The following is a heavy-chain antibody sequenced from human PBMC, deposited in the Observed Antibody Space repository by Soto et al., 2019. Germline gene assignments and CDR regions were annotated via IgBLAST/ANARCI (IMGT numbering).Heavy chain of an antibody. Sequence: SVRVSCKASGCTFSSYAISWVRQAPGQGLEWMGGIIPIFGTANYAQKFQGRVTITADESTSTAYMELSSLRSEDTAVYYCARGADAVYYSYYGMQVWGQGTTVNVSS. D-gene: IGHD6-19*01. V-gene: IGHV1-69*13. CDR2: IIPIFGTA. CDR3: ARGADAVYYSYYGMQV. J-gene: IGHJ6*01. CDR1: GCTFSSYA.